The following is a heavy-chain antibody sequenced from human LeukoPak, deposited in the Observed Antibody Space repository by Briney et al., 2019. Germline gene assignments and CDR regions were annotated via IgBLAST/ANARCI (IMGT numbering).Heavy chain of an antibody. V-gene: IGHV3-23*01. D-gene: IGHD3-22*01. CDR3: AKGGAYYHDSSGFY. CDR2: ISGSGGST. J-gene: IGHJ4*02. Sequence: PGGSLRLSCAASGLTFSSYAMSWVRQAPGKGLEWVSAISGSGGSTYYADSVKGRFTISRDNSKNTLYLQMNSLRAEDTAVYYCAKGGAYYHDSSGFYWGQGTLVTVSS. CDR1: GLTFSSYA.